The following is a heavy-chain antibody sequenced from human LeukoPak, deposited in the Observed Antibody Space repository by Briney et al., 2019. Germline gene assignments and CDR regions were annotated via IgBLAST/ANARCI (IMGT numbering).Heavy chain of an antibody. D-gene: IGHD3-9*01. CDR1: GGSISSYY. V-gene: IGHV4-59*08. CDR2: IYYSGST. CDR3: ARLPILIGYLQVGGWGESMDV. Sequence: SETLSLTCTVSGGSISSYYWSWIRQPPGKGLEWIGYIYYSGSTNYNPSLKSRVTISVDTSKNQFSLKLSSVTAADTAVYYWARLPILIGYLQVGGWGESMDVWGQGTTVTVSS. J-gene: IGHJ6*02.